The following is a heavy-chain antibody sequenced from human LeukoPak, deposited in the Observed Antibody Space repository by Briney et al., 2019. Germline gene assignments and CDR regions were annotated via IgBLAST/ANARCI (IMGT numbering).Heavy chain of an antibody. CDR3: AKELRVARRTTGFDY. D-gene: IGHD2-8*01. J-gene: IGHJ4*02. CDR2: ISHDGSNK. V-gene: IGHV3-30*04. Sequence: PGRSLRLSCAASGFTFSSYAIHWVRQAPGKGLEWVTFISHDGSNKYYADSVKGWFTISRDNSKNTLYLQLNSLRAEDTALYCCAKELRVARRTTGFDYWGQGTLVTVS. CDR1: GFTFSSYA.